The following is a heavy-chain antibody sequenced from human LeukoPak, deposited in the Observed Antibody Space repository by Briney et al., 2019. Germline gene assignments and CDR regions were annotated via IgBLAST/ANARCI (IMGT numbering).Heavy chain of an antibody. D-gene: IGHD1-26*01. CDR2: IYSGGSI. Sequence: GGSLRLSCAASGFTVSSNYMSWVRQAPGKGLEWVSVIYSGGSIYYADSVKGRFTISRDNAKNSLYLQMNSLRAEDTAVYYCARAGGFIVGATVAYFDLWGRGTLVTVSS. V-gene: IGHV3-53*01. CDR3: ARAGGFIVGATVAYFDL. J-gene: IGHJ2*01. CDR1: GFTVSSNY.